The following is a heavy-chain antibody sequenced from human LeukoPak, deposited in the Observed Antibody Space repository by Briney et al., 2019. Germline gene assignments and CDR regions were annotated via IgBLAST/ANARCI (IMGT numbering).Heavy chain of an antibody. D-gene: IGHD4/OR15-4a*01. CDR2: IYPDDSQT. CDR3: ARPSDYGGRGGFDY. CDR1: GYYFNNYW. Sequence: GESLKISCKTSGYYFNNYWITWVRQMPGKGLEWMGIIYPDDSQTRYSPSFQGQVTISADKSIRTAYLQWRSLKASDTAMYYCARPSDYGGRGGFDYWGQGTLVTVSS. V-gene: IGHV5-51*01. J-gene: IGHJ4*02.